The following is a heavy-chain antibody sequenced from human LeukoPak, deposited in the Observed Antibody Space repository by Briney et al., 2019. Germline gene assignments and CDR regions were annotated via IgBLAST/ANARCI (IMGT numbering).Heavy chain of an antibody. V-gene: IGHV3-23*01. Sequence: GGSLRLSCVDSGFTFSSYALSWVRQVPGKGLEGVSGISDNGGSTYYADSVKGRFTISRDNSKNTLYLQMNSLRVEDTAKYYCASRQGLGWHYVNWGQGTLVTVSS. CDR1: GFTFSSYA. J-gene: IGHJ4*02. CDR2: ISDNGGST. CDR3: ASRQGLGWHYVN. D-gene: IGHD3-10*02.